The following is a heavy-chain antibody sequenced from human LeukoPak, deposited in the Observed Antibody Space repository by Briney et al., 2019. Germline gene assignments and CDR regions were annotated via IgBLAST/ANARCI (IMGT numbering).Heavy chain of an antibody. CDR1: GFTFSSYE. Sequence: PGGSLRLSCAASGFTFSSYEMNWVRQPPGKGLEWIGEINHSGSTNYNPSLKSRVTISVDTSKNQFSLKLSSVTAADTAVYYCARHLGRRGNYWGQGTLVTVSS. D-gene: IGHD3-16*01. J-gene: IGHJ4*02. CDR2: INHSGST. CDR3: ARHLGRRGNY. V-gene: IGHV4-34*01.